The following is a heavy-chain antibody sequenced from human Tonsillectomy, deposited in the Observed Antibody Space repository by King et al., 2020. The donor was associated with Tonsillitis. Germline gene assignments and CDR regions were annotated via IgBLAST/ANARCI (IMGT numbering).Heavy chain of an antibody. D-gene: IGHD6-13*01. Sequence: QVQLVESGAEVKKPGASVKVSCKTSNYTFTSYGLSWVRQAPGQGLEWMGWISAYNGNTKYAQKLQGRVTMTTDTSTGTAYMELRSLGSDDTAVYYCARELFVMQQLVLVHVYWGQGTLVTVSA. V-gene: IGHV1-18*04. J-gene: IGHJ4*02. CDR1: NYTFTSYG. CDR2: ISAYNGNT. CDR3: ARELFVMQQLVLVHVY.